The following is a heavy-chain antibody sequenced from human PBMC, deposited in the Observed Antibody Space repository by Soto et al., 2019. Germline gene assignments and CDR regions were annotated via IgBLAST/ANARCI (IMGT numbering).Heavy chain of an antibody. Sequence: GASVKVSCKASGGTFSSYAISWVRQAPGQGLEWMGGIIPIFGTANYAQKFQGRVTITADESTSTAYMELSSLRSEDTAVYYCASLEGMQYYYGMDVWGQGTTVRLL. J-gene: IGHJ6*02. CDR3: ASLEGMQYYYGMDV. CDR1: GGTFSSYA. V-gene: IGHV1-69*13. CDR2: IIPIFGTA. D-gene: IGHD2-8*01.